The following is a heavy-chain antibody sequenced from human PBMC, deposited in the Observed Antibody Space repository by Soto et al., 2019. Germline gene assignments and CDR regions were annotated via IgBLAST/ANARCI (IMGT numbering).Heavy chain of an antibody. J-gene: IGHJ6*02. CDR3: AREPDTFGRSRGIDV. Sequence: QVQLVESGGGVVQPGWSLRLSCAASGFSFSSYAMHWVRQAPGKGLEWVAVISYDGSKIFYGDSVKGRFAISRVNSNITLSVEMDSLRAEDTAVYYCAREPDTFGRSRGIDVWGPGTTATVSS. D-gene: IGHD3-16*01. CDR1: GFSFSSYA. V-gene: IGHV3-30*09. CDR2: ISYDGSKI.